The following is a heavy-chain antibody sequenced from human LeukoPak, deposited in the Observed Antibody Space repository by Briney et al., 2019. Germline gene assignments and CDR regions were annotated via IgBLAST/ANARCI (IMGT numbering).Heavy chain of an antibody. Sequence: GGSLRLSCAASGFTLSSYGMHWVRQAPGKGLEWVAVISYDGSNKYYADSVKGRFTISRDNSKNTLYLQMNSLRAEDTAVYYCAKIPPYFDWLSDTFDYWGQGTLVTVSS. CDR2: ISYDGSNK. D-gene: IGHD3-9*01. CDR1: GFTLSSYG. J-gene: IGHJ4*02. V-gene: IGHV3-30*18. CDR3: AKIPPYFDWLSDTFDY.